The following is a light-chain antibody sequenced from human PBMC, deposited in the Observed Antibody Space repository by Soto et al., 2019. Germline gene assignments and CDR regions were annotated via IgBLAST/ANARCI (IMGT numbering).Light chain of an antibody. V-gene: IGKV3-15*01. Sequence: EIVLTQSPGTLSLSPGERATLSCRASQSVSSSYLAWYQQKPGQAPRLLIYGASIRATGFPARFSGSGSGTEFTLTISSLQSEDFVVYYCQQYNSWPMITFGQGTLLEIK. CDR1: QSVSSSY. CDR3: QQYNSWPMIT. J-gene: IGKJ5*01. CDR2: GAS.